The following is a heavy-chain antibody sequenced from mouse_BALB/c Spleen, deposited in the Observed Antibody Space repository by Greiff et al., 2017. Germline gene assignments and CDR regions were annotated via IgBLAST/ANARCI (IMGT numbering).Heavy chain of an antibody. CDR1: GYAFSSYW. Sequence: QVQLQQSGAELVRPGSSVKISCKASGYAFSSYWMNWVKQRPGQGLEWIGQIYPGDGDTNYNGKFKGKATVTADKTYSKAYMQLSSLTSEDAAVYFCARTRAARATDAMDYWGQGTSVTVSS. CDR2: IYPGDGDT. J-gene: IGHJ4*01. D-gene: IGHD3-1*01. CDR3: ARTRAARATDAMDY. V-gene: IGHV1-80*01.